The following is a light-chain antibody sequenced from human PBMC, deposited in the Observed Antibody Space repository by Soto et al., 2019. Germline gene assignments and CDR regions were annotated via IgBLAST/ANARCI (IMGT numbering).Light chain of an antibody. V-gene: IGKV3-11*01. Sequence: EIVLTQSPATLSLSPGERTTLSCRASQSVSSYLAWDQQKPGQAPRLLIYDASNRATGIPARFSGSGSGTDFTLTISSLESEDFAVYYCQQRSNWPRFTFGPGTKVDIK. CDR1: QSVSSY. J-gene: IGKJ3*01. CDR3: QQRSNWPRFT. CDR2: DAS.